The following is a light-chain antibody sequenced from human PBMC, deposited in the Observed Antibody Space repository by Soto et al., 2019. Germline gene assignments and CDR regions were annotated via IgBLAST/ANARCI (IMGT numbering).Light chain of an antibody. V-gene: IGKV3-20*01. Sequence: EIFFTQSPGTLSLSPGETGTLASRASQSVGSSYLACYLQKHAQATRLLIYGASRRATGIPDRFSASGSGTDFTLTISRLEPEDFALYYCQQYDSSHSITFGQGTRLEIK. CDR3: QQYDSSHSIT. J-gene: IGKJ5*01. CDR2: GAS. CDR1: QSVGSSY.